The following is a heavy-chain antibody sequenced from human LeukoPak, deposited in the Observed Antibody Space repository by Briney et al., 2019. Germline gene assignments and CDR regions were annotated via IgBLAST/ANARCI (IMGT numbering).Heavy chain of an antibody. CDR1: GFTFSDYY. Sequence: GGSLRLSCAASGFTFSDYYMSWIRQAPGKGLEWVSYICDSGRTIYYADSVKGRFTISRDNAKNSVYLQMNNLGAEDTAVYYCAKDSPLRTSDHGYFDYWGQGTLVTVSS. CDR3: AKDSPLRTSDHGYFDY. CDR2: ICDSGRTI. V-gene: IGHV3-11*01. J-gene: IGHJ4*02.